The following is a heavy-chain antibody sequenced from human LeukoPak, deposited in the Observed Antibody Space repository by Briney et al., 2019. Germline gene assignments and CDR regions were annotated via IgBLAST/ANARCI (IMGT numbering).Heavy chain of an antibody. CDR1: RNDFKNNW. Sequence: GESLKISCGGSRNDFKNNWIAWIRQTPGKGLEWMGIIYPGDSDTTYSPSFQGQVTISVDKSINTAYLQWGSLRASDTGIYYCARHGPYFTGSHPFEKWGPGTLVTVSS. D-gene: IGHD1-14*01. J-gene: IGHJ4*02. CDR3: ARHGPYFTGSHPFEK. V-gene: IGHV5-51*01. CDR2: IYPGDSDT.